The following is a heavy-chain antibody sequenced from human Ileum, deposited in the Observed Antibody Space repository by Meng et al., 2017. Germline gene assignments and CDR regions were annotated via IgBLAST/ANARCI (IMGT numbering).Heavy chain of an antibody. Sequence: VECRGVGPGLVELLGTLSLTCTVSGGFISSSFYWRWVRQSPGKVLEWIGQIYLAGSPNYNPSLESRVTISVDKSKNQFSLRLTSVTDADTAIFYGVRHGGKYFDSWGQGTLVTVSS. CDR1: GGFISSSFY. D-gene: IGHD2-15*01. CDR3: VRHGGKYFDS. J-gene: IGHJ4*02. CDR2: IYLAGSP. V-gene: IGHV4-4*03.